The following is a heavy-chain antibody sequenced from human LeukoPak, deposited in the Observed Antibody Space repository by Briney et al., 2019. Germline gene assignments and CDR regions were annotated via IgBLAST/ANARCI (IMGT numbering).Heavy chain of an antibody. D-gene: IGHD1-26*01. CDR2: INPSGGST. CDR1: GYTFTSYY. CDR3: EVVGTTSRAFDY. V-gene: IGHV1-46*01. Sequence: ASVKVSCKASGYTFTSYYMHWVRQAPGQGLEWMGIINPSGGSTSYAQKFQGRVTVTRDMSTSTVYMELSSLRSEDTALYYCEVVGTTSRAFDYWGQGTPVTVSS. J-gene: IGHJ4*02.